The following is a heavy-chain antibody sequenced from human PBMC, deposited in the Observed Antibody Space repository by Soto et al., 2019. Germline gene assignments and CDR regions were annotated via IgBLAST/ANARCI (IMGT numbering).Heavy chain of an antibody. CDR3: ARLGYCIVTGCYARTYDLDF. Sequence: QVQLVESGGGVVQPGRSLRLSCAATGFTFSNYCMHWVRQAPGKGLEWVAVVWYDGSDKYYADSVKGRFTISRDNSKNTLYLQMNSLRDEDTAVYYCARLGYCIVTGCYARTYDLDFWGQGTTVTVSS. CDR2: VWYDGSDK. J-gene: IGHJ6*02. D-gene: IGHD2-2*01. CDR1: GFTFSNYC. V-gene: IGHV3-33*01.